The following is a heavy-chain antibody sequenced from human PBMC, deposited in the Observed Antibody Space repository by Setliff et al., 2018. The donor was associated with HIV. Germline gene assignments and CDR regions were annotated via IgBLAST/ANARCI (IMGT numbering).Heavy chain of an antibody. Sequence: NPSETLSLTCAVSDYSISSGSYWGWIRQPPGKGLEWIGSIYHSGNTYYNPSLKSRVTLSVDTSKNQFSLKLSSVTAADTAVYYCASSSPGYYDILTGYYEGYYFDYWGQGTLVTVSS. CDR2: IYHSGNT. J-gene: IGHJ4*02. D-gene: IGHD3-9*01. CDR1: DYSISSGSY. CDR3: ASSSPGYYDILTGYYEGYYFDY. V-gene: IGHV4-38-2*01.